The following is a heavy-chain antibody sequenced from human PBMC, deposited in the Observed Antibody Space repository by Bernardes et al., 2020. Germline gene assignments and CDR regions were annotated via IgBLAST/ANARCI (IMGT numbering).Heavy chain of an antibody. D-gene: IGHD2-2*01. Sequence: GGSLRLSCAASGFTFSDYYMIWIRQAPGNGLEWVSFTSNNSAYTTYADSVKGRFSISRDNAKNSLYLQMRSLRAEDTAVSYCSSGGRSNYFDYSGQGTLVTVSS. V-gene: IGHV3-11*06. CDR2: TSNNSAYT. CDR3: SSGGRSNYFDY. CDR1: GFTFSDYY. J-gene: IGHJ4*02.